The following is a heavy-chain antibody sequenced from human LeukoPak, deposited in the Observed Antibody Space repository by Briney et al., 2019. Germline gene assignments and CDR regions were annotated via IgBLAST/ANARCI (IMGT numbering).Heavy chain of an antibody. CDR1: GYTFTGYY. CDR2: INPNSGGT. J-gene: IGHJ4*02. V-gene: IGHV1-2*06. CDR3: ARGLAPQYSSGWYSYFDY. D-gene: IGHD6-19*01. Sequence: WASVKVSCKASGYTFTGYYMHWVRQAPGQGLEWMGRINPNSGGTNYAQKFQGRVTMTRDTSISTAYMELSRLRSDDTAVYYCARGLAPQYSSGWYSYFDYWGQGTLVTASS.